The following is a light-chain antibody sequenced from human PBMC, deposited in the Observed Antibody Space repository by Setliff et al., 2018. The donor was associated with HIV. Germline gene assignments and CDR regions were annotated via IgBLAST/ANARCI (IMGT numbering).Light chain of an antibody. CDR2: SNN. J-gene: IGLJ1*01. CDR1: SSNIGSNT. CDR3: SSYAGSKTFDV. V-gene: IGLV1-44*01. Sequence: QSVLTQPPSVSGTPGQRVTISCSGSSSNIGSNTVNWYQQLPGTAPKLLIYSNNQRPSGVPDRFSGSKSGTSASLAISGLQSEDEADYYCSSYAGSKTFDVFGTGTKVTVL.